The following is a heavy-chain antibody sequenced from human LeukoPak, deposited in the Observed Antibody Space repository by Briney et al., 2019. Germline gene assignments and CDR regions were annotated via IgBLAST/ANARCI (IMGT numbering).Heavy chain of an antibody. CDR1: GGSISSYY. CDR2: IYYSGST. CDR3: ARAPYFDFWTGYYFDY. Sequence: SETLSLTCSVSGGSISSYYWTWIRQPPGKGLEWVGYIYYSGSTKYNPSLNSRVTISVDTSKNQFSLKLSSVTAADTAVYYCARAPYFDFWTGYYFDYWGQGTLVTVSS. J-gene: IGHJ4*02. V-gene: IGHV4-59*01. D-gene: IGHD3-3*01.